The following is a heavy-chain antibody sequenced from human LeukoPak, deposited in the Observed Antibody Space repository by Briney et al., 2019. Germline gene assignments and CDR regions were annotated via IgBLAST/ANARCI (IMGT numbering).Heavy chain of an antibody. CDR3: ARDRGGGWFDP. Sequence: SETLSLTCTVSGGSISSYYWSWIRQPPGKGLEWIGYIYYSGSTNYNPSLKSRVTISVDTSKDQFSLKLSSVTAADTAVYYCARDRGGGWFDPWGQGTLVTVSS. D-gene: IGHD3-16*01. V-gene: IGHV4-59*01. CDR2: IYYSGST. J-gene: IGHJ5*02. CDR1: GGSISSYY.